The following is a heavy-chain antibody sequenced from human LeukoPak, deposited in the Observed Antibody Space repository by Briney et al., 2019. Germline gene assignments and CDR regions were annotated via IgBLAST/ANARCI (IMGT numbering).Heavy chain of an antibody. D-gene: IGHD4-11*01. Sequence: PGGSLRLSCAASGLTVSSNYMTWVREARGKALECVSVIYSGGGTFYADSVKGRFTISRDNSKNTLYLQMNSLRAEDTAVYYCARDSSETVTSPLAFDPWGQGTLVTVSS. CDR2: IYSGGGT. J-gene: IGHJ5*02. CDR1: GLTVSSNY. V-gene: IGHV3-66*02. CDR3: ARDSSETVTSPLAFDP.